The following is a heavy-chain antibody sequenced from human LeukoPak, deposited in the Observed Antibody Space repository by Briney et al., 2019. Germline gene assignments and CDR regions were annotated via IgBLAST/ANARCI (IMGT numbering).Heavy chain of an antibody. V-gene: IGHV3-53*01. CDR1: GFTVSRNY. CDR3: ARSPPASPFDY. Sequence: GRSLRLSCAASGFTVSRNYMSWVRQAPAKGLEWVSVIYSGGDTYYADSVKGRFTISRDISKNTLYLQMNSLRAEDTAFYYCARSPPASPFDYWGQGTLVTVSS. D-gene: IGHD2-2*01. J-gene: IGHJ4*02. CDR2: IYSGGDT.